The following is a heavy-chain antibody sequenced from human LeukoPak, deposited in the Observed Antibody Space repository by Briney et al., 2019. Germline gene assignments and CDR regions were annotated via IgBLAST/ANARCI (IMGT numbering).Heavy chain of an antibody. J-gene: IGHJ4*02. D-gene: IGHD6-13*01. CDR2: IYYSGST. Sequence: PSETLSLTCTVSGGSISSSSYYWGWIRQPPGKGLEWIGSIYYSGSTYYNPSLKSRVTISVDTSKNQFSLKLSSVTAADTAVYYCARDVIAGAAAGTVYWGQGTLVTVSS. CDR3: ARDVIAGAAAGTVY. V-gene: IGHV4-39*07. CDR1: GGSISSSSYY.